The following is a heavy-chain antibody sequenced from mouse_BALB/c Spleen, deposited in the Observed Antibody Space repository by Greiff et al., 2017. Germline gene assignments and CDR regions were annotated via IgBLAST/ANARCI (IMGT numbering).Heavy chain of an antibody. CDR2: ISSGGSYT. CDR3: TRDRGTYYDYAWFAY. V-gene: IGHV5-6-4*01. Sequence: VQLKESGGGLVKPGGSLKLSCAASGFTFSSYTMSWVRQTPEKRLEWVATISSGGSYTYYPDSVKGRFTISRDNAKNTLYLQMSSLKSEDTAMYYCTRDRGTYYDYAWFAYWGQGTLVTVSA. J-gene: IGHJ3*01. CDR1: GFTFSSYT. D-gene: IGHD2-4*01.